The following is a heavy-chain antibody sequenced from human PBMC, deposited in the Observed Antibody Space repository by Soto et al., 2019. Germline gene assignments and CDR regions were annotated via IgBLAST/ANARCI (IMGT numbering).Heavy chain of an antibody. CDR3: AKITREGSLGFDY. J-gene: IGHJ4*02. CDR2: SSGSGGST. CDR1: GFTFSSYA. D-gene: IGHD3-16*01. Sequence: GGSLRLSCAASGFTFSSYAMSWVRQAPGKGLEGVSASSGSGGSTYYAGSVKGQVTISGDNSKNTLYLQMNSLRAEDTAVYYCAKITREGSLGFDYWGQGNLVTVSS. V-gene: IGHV3-23*01.